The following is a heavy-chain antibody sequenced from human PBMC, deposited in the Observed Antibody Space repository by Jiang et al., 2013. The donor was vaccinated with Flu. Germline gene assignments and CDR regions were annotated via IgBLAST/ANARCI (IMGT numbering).Heavy chain of an antibody. CDR1: NGAISSSSYY. V-gene: IGHV4-39*01. CDR2: VYFSGTT. CDR3: ATVLRYSSDYYKRDY. D-gene: IGHD6-25*01. J-gene: IGHJ4*02. Sequence: GPGLVKPSETLSLTCTVSNGAISSSSYYWAWIRQPPGKGLEWIGSVYFSGTTYYNPSLKSRVTISVDTSKKPVLPETLSSVTAADTAVYYCATVLRYSSDYYKRDYWGQG.